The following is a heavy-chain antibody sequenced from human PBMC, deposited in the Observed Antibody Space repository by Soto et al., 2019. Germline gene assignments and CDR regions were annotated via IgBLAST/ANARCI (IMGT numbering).Heavy chain of an antibody. CDR2: IWYDGSNK. V-gene: IGHV3-33*01. CDR3: ARDLKGQYIYYYYGMEV. Sequence: PGGSLRLSCAASGFTFSSYGMHWVRQAPGKGLEWVAVIWYDGSNKYYADSVKGRFTISRDNSKNTLYLQMNSLRAEDTAVYYCARDLKGQYIYYYYGMEVWGQGTTVTVSS. D-gene: IGHD5-18*01. J-gene: IGHJ6*02. CDR1: GFTFSSYG.